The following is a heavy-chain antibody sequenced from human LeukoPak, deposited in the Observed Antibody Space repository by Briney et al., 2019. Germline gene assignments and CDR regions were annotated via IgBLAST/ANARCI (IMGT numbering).Heavy chain of an antibody. Sequence: SETLSLTCGVYGGSFRGNYWTLVRQTPGRGLEWIGEISPTGDITNYNPSLKSRVTISVDPSKNQFSLKVTSVTAADTGVYFCARVPDITARPCASWGPGTLVTVSS. D-gene: IGHD3-10*01. CDR2: ISPTGDIT. V-gene: IGHV4-34*01. CDR3: ARVPDITARPCAS. J-gene: IGHJ5*02. CDR1: GGSFRGNY.